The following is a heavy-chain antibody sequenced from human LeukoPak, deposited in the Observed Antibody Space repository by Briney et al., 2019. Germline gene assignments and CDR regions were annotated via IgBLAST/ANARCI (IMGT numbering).Heavy chain of an antibody. Sequence: ASVKVFCKASGYTFTGYYMHWVRQAPGQGLEWMGWINPNSGGTNYAQKFRGRVTMTRDTSITTAYMELSSLRSDDTAVYYCARALRWDSSSAFDIWGQGTMVTVSS. CDR2: INPNSGGT. D-gene: IGHD6-19*01. V-gene: IGHV1-2*02. J-gene: IGHJ3*02. CDR3: ARALRWDSSSAFDI. CDR1: GYTFTGYY.